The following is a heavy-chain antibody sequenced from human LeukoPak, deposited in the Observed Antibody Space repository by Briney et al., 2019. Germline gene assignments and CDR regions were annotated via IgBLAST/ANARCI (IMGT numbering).Heavy chain of an antibody. V-gene: IGHV1-18*01. CDR1: GYTFTSYA. CDR2: ISAYNRNT. D-gene: IGHD3-10*01. Sequence: ASVKVSCKAFGYTFTSYAFTGVRQAPGQGLEGMGWISAYNRNTNYAQRLQARVTMTTDTSTSTAYMELRSLRSDDTAVYYCARGPPRGSSDDYFDHWGQGTLVTVSS. CDR3: ARGPPRGSSDDYFDH. J-gene: IGHJ4*02.